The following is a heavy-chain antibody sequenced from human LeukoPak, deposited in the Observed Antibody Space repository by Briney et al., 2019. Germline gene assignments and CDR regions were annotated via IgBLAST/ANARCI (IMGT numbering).Heavy chain of an antibody. CDR3: ARDRVRKGYSSSWPPIDY. CDR2: ISAYNGNT. CDR1: GYTFTSYG. D-gene: IGHD6-13*01. V-gene: IGHV1-18*01. Sequence: ASVKVSCKASGYTFTSYGISWVRQAPGQGLEWMGWISAYNGNTNYAQKLQGRVTMTTDTSTSTAYMELRSLRPDDTAVYYCARDRVRKGYSSSWPPIDYWGQGTLVTVSS. J-gene: IGHJ4*02.